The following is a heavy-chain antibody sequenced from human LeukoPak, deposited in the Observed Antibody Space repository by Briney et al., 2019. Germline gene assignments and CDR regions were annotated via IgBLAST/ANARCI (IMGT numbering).Heavy chain of an antibody. J-gene: IGHJ4*02. V-gene: IGHV3-30*13. CDR3: ARDIDTAMVTATYFDY. Sequence: PGGSLRLSCAGSGFTLSSHGIHWVPQAPGKALEWVAAISYEGSKQYYADSVMGRFTVSRDNAKNSLSLLQNNVRLEDTAVYFCARDIDTAMVTATYFDYWGQGTLVTVSS. CDR2: ISYEGSKQ. D-gene: IGHD5-18*01. CDR1: GFTLSSHG.